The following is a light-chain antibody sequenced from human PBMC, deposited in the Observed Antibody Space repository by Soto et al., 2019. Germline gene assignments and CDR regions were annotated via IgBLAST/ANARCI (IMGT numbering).Light chain of an antibody. Sequence: DIQMTQSPSAMSASVGDRVTITCRASQGISNHLVWFQQRPGKVPKRLIYDASSLQTGVPSRFSGSVSGTDFTLTISSLQPEDFATYYCLQHTKFPLTFGQGTRLEAK. CDR3: LQHTKFPLT. CDR2: DAS. CDR1: QGISNH. V-gene: IGKV1-17*03. J-gene: IGKJ5*01.